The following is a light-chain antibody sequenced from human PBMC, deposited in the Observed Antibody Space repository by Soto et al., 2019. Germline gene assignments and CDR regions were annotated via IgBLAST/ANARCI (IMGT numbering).Light chain of an antibody. CDR2: DAS. CDR3: QQRSD. V-gene: IGKV3-11*01. Sequence: EIVLTQSPATLSLSPGERATLSCRASQSVSSYLAWYQQKPGQAPRLLIYDASNRATSIPARFCGSASRTGFTLSISSLEPEDFAVYYCQQRSDFGQGTRLEIK. CDR1: QSVSSY. J-gene: IGKJ5*01.